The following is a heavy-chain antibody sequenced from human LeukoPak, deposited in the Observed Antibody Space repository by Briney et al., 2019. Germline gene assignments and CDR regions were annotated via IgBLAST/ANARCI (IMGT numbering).Heavy chain of an antibody. Sequence: ASGNVSRKASVYTPTDYHIHGVRHPRGQGRDWVGLIKHTSGDRNYAQKFQGRVTMTRDTSISTAYMEVSRLESDDTAVYFCARDLRTSSWFPNCDFWGQGTLVTVSS. D-gene: IGHD6-13*01. CDR2: IKHTSGDR. J-gene: IGHJ4*02. V-gene: IGHV1-2*02. CDR1: VYTPTDYH. CDR3: ARDLRTSSWFPNCDF.